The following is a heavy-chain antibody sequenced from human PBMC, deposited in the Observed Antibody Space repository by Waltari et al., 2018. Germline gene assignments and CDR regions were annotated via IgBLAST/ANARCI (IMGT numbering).Heavy chain of an antibody. D-gene: IGHD3-3*01. Sequence: QVQLQESGPGLVKPSETLSLTCTVSGGSISSYYWSWIRQPPGKGLEWIGYIYYSGSTNYNPSLKSRVTISVDTSKNQFSLKLSSVTAADTAVYYCARGREWLSVYYYYYMDVWGKGTTVTVSS. CDR1: GGSISSYY. CDR2: IYYSGST. V-gene: IGHV4-59*01. J-gene: IGHJ6*03. CDR3: ARGREWLSVYYYYYMDV.